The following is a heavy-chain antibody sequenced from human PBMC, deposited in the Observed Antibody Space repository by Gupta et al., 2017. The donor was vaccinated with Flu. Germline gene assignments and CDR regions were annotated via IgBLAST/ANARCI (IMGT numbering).Heavy chain of an antibody. Sequence: QVRLEESGPGLVRPSETLSLTCAVSGYSIGSGYSWGWVRQSPERGLEWIGTISHTGYSYLNPSLKSRVLLSMVSSENHFSLQLASVAAADSALYYCARGGRFAVAASYFDFWGRGALVIVSS. CDR2: ISHTGYS. J-gene: IGHJ4*02. CDR1: GYSIGSGYS. CDR3: ARGGRFAVAASYFDF. V-gene: IGHV4-38-2*01. D-gene: IGHD6-19*01.